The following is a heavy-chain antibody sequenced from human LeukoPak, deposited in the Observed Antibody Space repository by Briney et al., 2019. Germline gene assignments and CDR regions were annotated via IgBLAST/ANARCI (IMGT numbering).Heavy chain of an antibody. J-gene: IGHJ4*02. CDR3: ARDRNTFGVDY. V-gene: IGHV3-7*01. CDR2: IKQDGSEK. Sequence: GGSLRLSCIASGFTFTTYWMNWVRQAPGKGLEWVANIKQDGSEKYYVDSVKGRFTISRDNAKNSLYLQMNSLRAEDTAVYYCARDRNTFGVDYWGQGTLVTVSS. CDR1: GFTFTTYW. D-gene: IGHD3-10*01.